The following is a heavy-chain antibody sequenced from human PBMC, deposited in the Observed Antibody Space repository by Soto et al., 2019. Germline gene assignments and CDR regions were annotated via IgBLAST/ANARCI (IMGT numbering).Heavy chain of an antibody. CDR2: IFSNDEK. Sequence: ASGPTLVNPTETLTLTCTVSGFSLSNARMGVSWIRQPPGKALEWLAHIFSNDEKSYSTSLKSRLTISKDTSKSQVVLTMTNMDPVDTATYYCARSGWFGELLFESPWFDPWGQGTLVTVSS. CDR1: GFSLSNARMG. D-gene: IGHD3-10*01. CDR3: ARSGWFGELLFESPWFDP. V-gene: IGHV2-26*01. J-gene: IGHJ5*02.